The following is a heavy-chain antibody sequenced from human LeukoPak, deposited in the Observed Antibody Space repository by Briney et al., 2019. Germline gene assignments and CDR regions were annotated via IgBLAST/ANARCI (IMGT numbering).Heavy chain of an antibody. Sequence: PGRSLRLSCAASGFTFSTYAMGWVRQAPGKGLEWFSAISGTGADTYYADSVKGRFTISRDNSKNTLYLQMNSLRAEDTAVYYCAKGPFGATMNDVFDIWGQGTMVTVYS. CDR1: GFTFSTYA. V-gene: IGHV3-23*01. J-gene: IGHJ3*02. CDR2: ISGTGADT. CDR3: AKGPFGATMNDVFDI. D-gene: IGHD5-24*01.